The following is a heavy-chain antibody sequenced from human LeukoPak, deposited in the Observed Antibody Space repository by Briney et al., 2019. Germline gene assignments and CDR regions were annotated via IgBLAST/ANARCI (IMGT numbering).Heavy chain of an antibody. V-gene: IGHV3-30*18. J-gene: IGHJ6*02. CDR3: ANEYCSGGSCGYYGMDV. CDR1: GFTFSSYG. Sequence: PGGSLRLSCAASGFTFSSYGMHWVRQAPGKGLEWVAVISYDGSNKYYADSVEGRFTISRDNSKNTLYLQMNSLRAEDTAVYYCANEYCSGGSCGYYGMDVWGQGTTVTVS. CDR2: ISYDGSNK. D-gene: IGHD2-15*01.